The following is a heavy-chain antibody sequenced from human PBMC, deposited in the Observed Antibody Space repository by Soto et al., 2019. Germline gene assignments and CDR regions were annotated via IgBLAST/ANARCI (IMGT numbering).Heavy chain of an antibody. CDR2: INHSGST. J-gene: IGHJ3*02. Sequence: QVQLQQWGAGLLKPSETLSLTCAVYGGSFSGYYWSWIRQPPGKGLEWIGEINHSGSTNYNPSLKSRVTISVDTSKNQFSLKLSSVTAADTAVYYCARGTQHGSLDAFDIWGQGTMVTVSS. V-gene: IGHV4-34*01. CDR3: ARGTQHGSLDAFDI. CDR1: GGSFSGYY. D-gene: IGHD3-10*01.